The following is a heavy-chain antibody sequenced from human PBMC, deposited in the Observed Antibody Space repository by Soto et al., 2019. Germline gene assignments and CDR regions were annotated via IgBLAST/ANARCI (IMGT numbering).Heavy chain of an antibody. CDR2: ISTYNANT. CDR1: GYTFTSYG. CDR3: ARVGGVTTLDGMDV. J-gene: IGHJ6*02. D-gene: IGHD3-16*01. V-gene: IGHV1-18*01. Sequence: ASVKVSCKASGYTFTSYGIRWVRQAPGQGLEWMGWISTYNANTKYAQKLQGRVTMTTDTSTSTAYMELRSLRSDDTAVYYCARVGGVTTLDGMDVWGQGTTVTV.